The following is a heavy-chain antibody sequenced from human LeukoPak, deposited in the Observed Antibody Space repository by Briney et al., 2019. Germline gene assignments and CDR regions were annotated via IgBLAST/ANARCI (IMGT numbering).Heavy chain of an antibody. J-gene: IGHJ3*02. D-gene: IGHD2-21*02. CDR3: ARETSVVVTAIRDEFDI. CDR2: ISSGSSTI. V-gene: IGHV3-48*02. Sequence: GGSLRLSCAASGFTFSNAWMNWGRQAPGKGLEWVSYISSGSSTIYYADSVKGRFTISRDNAKNSLCLQMNSLRDEDTAVYYCARETSVVVTAIRDEFDIWGQGTMVTVSS. CDR1: GFTFSNAW.